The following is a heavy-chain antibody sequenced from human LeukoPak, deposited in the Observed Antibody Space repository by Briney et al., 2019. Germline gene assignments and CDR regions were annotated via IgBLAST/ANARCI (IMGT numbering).Heavy chain of an antibody. CDR1: GGSISSSSYY. CDR2: IYYSGST. J-gene: IGHJ4*02. V-gene: IGHV4-39*07. D-gene: IGHD3-3*01. Sequence: NTSETLCLTCTVSGGSISSSSYYWGWIRQPPGKGLEWIGSIYYSGSTYYNPSLKSRVTISVDTSKNQFSLKLSSVTAADTAVYYCARDYFWSGYMDYWGQGTLVTVSS. CDR3: ARDYFWSGYMDY.